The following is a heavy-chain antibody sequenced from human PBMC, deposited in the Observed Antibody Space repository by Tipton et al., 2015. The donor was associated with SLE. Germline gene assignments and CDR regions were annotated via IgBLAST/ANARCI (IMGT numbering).Heavy chain of an antibody. CDR3: ATVRGAAFDI. J-gene: IGHJ3*02. D-gene: IGHD3-10*01. Sequence: QLVQSGAEVKKPGASVKVSCKASGYTFTSYDINWVRQATGQGLEWMGWMNPNSGNTGYAQKFQGRVTMTRNTSTSTAYMEWRSLGSDDTAVYYLATVRGAAFDIWGQGTMVTVSS. CDR1: GYTFTSYD. V-gene: IGHV1-8*02. CDR2: MNPNSGNT.